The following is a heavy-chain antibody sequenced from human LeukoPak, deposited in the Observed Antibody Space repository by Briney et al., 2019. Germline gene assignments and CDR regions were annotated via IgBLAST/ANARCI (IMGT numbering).Heavy chain of an antibody. CDR2: ISGSGGST. D-gene: IGHD5-18*01. Sequence: GSLRLSCAASGFTFSSYAMSWVRQAPGKGLEWVSAISGSGGSTYYADSVKGRFTISRDNSKNTLYLQMNSLRAEDTAVYYCAKVSVLWVDTAMVTGQDWFDPWGQGTLVTVSS. CDR3: AKVSVLWVDTAMVTGQDWFDP. CDR1: GFTFSSYA. V-gene: IGHV3-23*01. J-gene: IGHJ5*02.